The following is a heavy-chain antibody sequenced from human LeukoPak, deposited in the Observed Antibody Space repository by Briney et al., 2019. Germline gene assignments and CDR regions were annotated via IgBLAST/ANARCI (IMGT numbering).Heavy chain of an antibody. CDR1: GGSISSGGYY. CDR2: IYHSGST. J-gene: IGHJ4*02. D-gene: IGHD3-10*01. V-gene: IGHV4-30-2*01. CDR3: ARGGDGLDGPGDFDY. Sequence: SETLSLTCTVSGGSISSGGYYWSWIRQPPGKGLEWIGYIYHSGSTYYNPSLKSRVTISVDRSKNQFSLKLSSVTAADTAVYYCARGGDGLDGPGDFDYWGQGTLVTVSS.